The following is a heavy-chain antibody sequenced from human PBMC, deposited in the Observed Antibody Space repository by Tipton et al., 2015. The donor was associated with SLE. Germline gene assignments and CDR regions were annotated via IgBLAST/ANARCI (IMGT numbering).Heavy chain of an antibody. Sequence: SLRLFCAASGFTFNNYWMSWVRQAPGKGLEWVANIKQDGSEIYYADSVKGRFTISRDNAKNSLYLQMNSLRAEDTAVYYCARDGEGGATPFDYWGQGTLVTVSS. CDR2: IKQDGSEI. CDR3: ARDGEGGATPFDY. CDR1: GFTFNNYW. J-gene: IGHJ4*02. V-gene: IGHV3-7*01. D-gene: IGHD1-26*01.